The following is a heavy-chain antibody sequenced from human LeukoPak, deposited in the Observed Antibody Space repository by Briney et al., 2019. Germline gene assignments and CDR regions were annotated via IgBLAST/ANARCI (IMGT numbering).Heavy chain of an antibody. CDR2: ISGSCGST. D-gene: IGHD3-16*01. J-gene: IGHJ4*02. CDR3: AKALGGYDFDY. Sequence: GGSLRLSCAASGFTFSSYAMSWVRQAPGKGLEWVSAISGSCGSTYYADSVKGRFTISRDNSKNTLFLHMNSLRAEDTAVYYCAKALGGYDFDYWGQGTLVTVSS. V-gene: IGHV3-23*01. CDR1: GFTFSSYA.